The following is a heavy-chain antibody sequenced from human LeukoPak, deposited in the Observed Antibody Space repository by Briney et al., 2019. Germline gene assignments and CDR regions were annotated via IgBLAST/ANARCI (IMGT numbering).Heavy chain of an antibody. V-gene: IGHV3-20*04. D-gene: IGHD5-18*01. CDR1: GFAFDDYG. CDR3: ARTDKDGYGFSWFDY. Sequence: GGSLRLSCAPSGFAFDDYGMRCVRQAPGKGLEWVSGINWNGGSIGYADSVKGRFTISRDNAKNSLYLQINSLRAEDTALYYCARTDKDGYGFSWFDYWGQGTLVTVSS. CDR2: INWNGGSI. J-gene: IGHJ4*02.